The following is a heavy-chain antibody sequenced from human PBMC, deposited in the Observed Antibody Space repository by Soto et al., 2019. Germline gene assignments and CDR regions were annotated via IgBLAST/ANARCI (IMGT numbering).Heavy chain of an antibody. J-gene: IGHJ4*02. D-gene: IGHD6-13*01. V-gene: IGHV1-46*01. CDR3: ARDLAAGDH. Sequence: QVQLVQSGAEVKKPGASVKLSCRTSGYTFTHYYIRWVRQAPGQGLEWLAIINPASGSTNYAQDFQGRVTLTMDTSTTTVYMELSGLRAEDTAIFYFARDLAAGDHWGQGTLVTVSS. CDR1: GYTFTHYY. CDR2: INPASGST.